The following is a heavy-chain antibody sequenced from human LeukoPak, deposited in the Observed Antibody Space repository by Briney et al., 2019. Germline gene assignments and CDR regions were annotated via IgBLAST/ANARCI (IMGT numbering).Heavy chain of an antibody. D-gene: IGHD6-13*01. CDR1: GGSFSGYY. Sequence: SETLSLTCAVYGGSFSGYYWSGIRQPPGKGLEWIGEINHSGSTNYNPSLKSRVTISVDTSKNQFSLKLSSVTAADTAVYYCARRWYSSSWYAYFQHWGQGTLVTVSS. V-gene: IGHV4-34*01. CDR2: INHSGST. CDR3: ARRWYSSSWYAYFQH. J-gene: IGHJ1*01.